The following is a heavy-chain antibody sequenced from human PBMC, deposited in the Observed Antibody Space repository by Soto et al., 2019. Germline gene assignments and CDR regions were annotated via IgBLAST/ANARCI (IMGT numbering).Heavy chain of an antibody. Sequence: ASLKVSCKASGYTFTSYAMHWVRQAPGQRLEWMGWVNAGNSNTKYSQKFQGRVTITRDTSESTAYMELSSLRSEDTAVYYCAREAWEYSDGDCYMDYWGQGTLVTVSS. V-gene: IGHV1-3*01. J-gene: IGHJ4*02. CDR2: VNAGNSNT. D-gene: IGHD2-21*02. CDR3: AREAWEYSDGDCYMDY. CDR1: GYTFTSYA.